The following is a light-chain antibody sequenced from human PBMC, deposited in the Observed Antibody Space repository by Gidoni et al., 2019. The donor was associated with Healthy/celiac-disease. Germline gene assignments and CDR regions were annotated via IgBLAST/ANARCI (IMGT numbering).Light chain of an antibody. V-gene: IGKV3-20*01. Sequence: EIVLTQSPGTLSLSPGESATLSCRAIQRVSSSYLAWYQQKPGQAPRLLIYGASSRSTGIPDRFSGSGSGTDFTLTISRLEPEDFAVYYCQQYVSSRTFGQGTKVEIK. CDR2: GAS. CDR1: QRVSSSY. CDR3: QQYVSSRT. J-gene: IGKJ1*01.